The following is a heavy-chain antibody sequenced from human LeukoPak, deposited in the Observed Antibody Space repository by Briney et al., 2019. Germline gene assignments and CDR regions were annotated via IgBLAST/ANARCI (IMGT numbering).Heavy chain of an antibody. CDR2: TSSDLNVK. Sequence: GGSLRLSCAASGFTFRNYVIHWVRQAPGKGLEWVAVTSSDLNVKLYADSVKGRFTISRDNAKNTLYLQMNSLRAEDTAVYYCARAARADCTSPTCHSWLAPWGQGTQVTVSS. J-gene: IGHJ5*02. CDR1: GFTFRNYV. V-gene: IGHV3-30-3*01. D-gene: IGHD2/OR15-2a*01. CDR3: ARAARADCTSPTCHSWLAP.